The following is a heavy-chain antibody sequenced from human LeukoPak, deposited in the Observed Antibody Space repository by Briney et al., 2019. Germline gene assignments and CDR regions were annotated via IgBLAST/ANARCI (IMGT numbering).Heavy chain of an antibody. CDR3: ARGGRRGYCSGGSCYEGFDY. J-gene: IGHJ4*02. Sequence: GASVKVSCKVSGYTLTELSMHWVRQAPGKGLEWMGGFDPEDGETIYAQKFQGRVTMTEDTSTDTAYMGLSSLRSDDTAVYYCARGGRRGYCSGGSCYEGFDYWGQGTLVTVSS. CDR1: GYTLTELS. D-gene: IGHD2-15*01. V-gene: IGHV1-24*01. CDR2: FDPEDGET.